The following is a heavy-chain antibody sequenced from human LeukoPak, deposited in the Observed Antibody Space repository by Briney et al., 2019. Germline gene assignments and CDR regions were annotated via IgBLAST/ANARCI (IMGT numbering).Heavy chain of an antibody. CDR2: INPSSGDT. CDR1: GYTFTGYY. V-gene: IGHV1-2*02. CDR3: SRDDLWFGET. Sequence: ASVKVSCKASGYTFTGYYIHWVRQAPGQGLEWMGWINPSSGDTNYAQNFQGRVTMTRDVSISTAYMELSRLRTDDTALYYCSRDDLWFGETWGQGTLVTVSS. J-gene: IGHJ4*02. D-gene: IGHD3-10*01.